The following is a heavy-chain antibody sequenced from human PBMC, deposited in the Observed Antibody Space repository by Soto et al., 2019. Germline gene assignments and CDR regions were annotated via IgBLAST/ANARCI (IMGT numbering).Heavy chain of an antibody. CDR2: IYSGGST. CDR3: ARDVDTTSHLNWFDP. Sequence: GGSLRLSCAASGFTLWNYAMSWVRQAPGKGLEWVSVIYSGGSTYYADSVKGRFTISRHNSKNTLYLQMDSLKVEDTAVYYCARDVDTTSHLNWFDPWGQGVLVTVSS. V-gene: IGHV3-66*01. CDR1: GFTLWNYA. J-gene: IGHJ5*02. D-gene: IGHD5-18*01.